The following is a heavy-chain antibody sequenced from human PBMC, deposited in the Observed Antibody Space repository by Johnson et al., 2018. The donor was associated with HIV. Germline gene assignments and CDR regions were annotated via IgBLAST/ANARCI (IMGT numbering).Heavy chain of an antibody. J-gene: IGHJ3*02. CDR1: GFTFSSYG. Sequence: QVQLVESGGGVVQPGRSLRLSCAASGFTFSSYGMHWVRQAPGKGLEWVAVIWYDGSNKYYADSVKGRFTISRDNSKNTLYLQMNSLKTEDTAVYYCTTDRNPAARADAFDIWGQGTMVTVSS. V-gene: IGHV3-33*01. CDR3: TTDRNPAARADAFDI. D-gene: IGHD6-6*01. CDR2: IWYDGSNK.